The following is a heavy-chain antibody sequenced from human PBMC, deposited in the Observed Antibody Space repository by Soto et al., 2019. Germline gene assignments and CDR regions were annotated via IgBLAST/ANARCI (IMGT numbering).Heavy chain of an antibody. CDR3: AKDPLT. V-gene: IGHV4-31*03. J-gene: IGHJ4*02. CDR2: IYYSGST. CDR1: GVSSSSGGYY. Sequence: SETLSLTCSVPGVSSSSGGYYRSWIRQHPGKGLEWIGYIYYSGSTYYNPSLKSRVTTSVETSKIQFSLKLIYVTAAETAVYYWAKDPLTWGQGTLVTVSS.